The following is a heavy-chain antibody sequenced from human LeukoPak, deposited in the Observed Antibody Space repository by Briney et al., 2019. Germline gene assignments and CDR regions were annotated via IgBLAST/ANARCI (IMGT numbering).Heavy chain of an antibody. Sequence: GSLRLSCAASGFTFSSYSMNWVRQAPGKGLEWIGYIYYSGNTNYNPSLKSRVTISVDTSKNQFSLKLNSVTAADTAVYYCARTLSVCSGGSCSVWFDPWGQGTLVTASS. CDR2: IYYSGNT. D-gene: IGHD2-15*01. CDR3: ARTLSVCSGGSCSVWFDP. J-gene: IGHJ5*02. V-gene: IGHV4-59*01. CDR1: GFTFSSYS.